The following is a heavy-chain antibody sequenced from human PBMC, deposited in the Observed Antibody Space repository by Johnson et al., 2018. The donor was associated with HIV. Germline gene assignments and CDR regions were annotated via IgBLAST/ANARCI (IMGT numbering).Heavy chain of an antibody. Sequence: QVHLVESGGGVVQPGRSLRLSCAASGFTFSSYGMLWVRQAPGKGLEWVAVISYDGNNKYYADSVKGRFTISRDNSKNTLYLQMNSLRAEDTAVYYCARDWGLYSSGWYVDAFDIWGQGTMVTVSS. V-gene: IGHV3-30*03. CDR2: ISYDGNNK. J-gene: IGHJ3*02. D-gene: IGHD6-19*01. CDR3: ARDWGLYSSGWYVDAFDI. CDR1: GFTFSSYG.